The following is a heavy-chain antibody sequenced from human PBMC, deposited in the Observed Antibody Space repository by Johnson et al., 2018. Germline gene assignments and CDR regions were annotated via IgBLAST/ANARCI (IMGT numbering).Heavy chain of an antibody. Sequence: EVQLVETGGGVVQPGRSLRLSCAASGFTFTNAWMTWVRQAPGKGLEWVGRIKSKTDGGTTDYAAPVKGRFTISRDDSKNTLYLQMNSLRGEDTAVYYCAQASGWVAVAGPDYYYMDVWGKGTTVTVS. D-gene: IGHD6-19*01. J-gene: IGHJ6*03. CDR3: AQASGWVAVAGPDYYYMDV. CDR2: IKSKTDGGTT. CDR1: GFTFTNAW. V-gene: IGHV3-15*01.